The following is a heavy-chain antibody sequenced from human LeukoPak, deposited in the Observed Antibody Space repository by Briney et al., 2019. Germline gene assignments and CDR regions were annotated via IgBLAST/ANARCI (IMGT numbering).Heavy chain of an antibody. D-gene: IGHD1-14*01. CDR1: GFTFSSYS. CDR2: ISSSSSYI. V-gene: IGHV3-21*01. Sequence: GGSLRLSCAASGFTFSSYSMNWVRQAPGKGLEWVSSISSSSSYIYYADSVKGRFTISRDNAKNSLYLQMNSLRAEDTAVYYCARYRLSYYYYMDVWGKGTTVTVSS. J-gene: IGHJ6*03. CDR3: ARYRLSYYYYMDV.